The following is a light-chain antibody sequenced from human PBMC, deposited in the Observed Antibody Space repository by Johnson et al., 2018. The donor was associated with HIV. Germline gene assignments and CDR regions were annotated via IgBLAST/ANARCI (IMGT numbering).Light chain of an antibody. V-gene: IGLV1-51*02. CDR3: ATWDSSLSAFYV. Sequence: QSVLTQPPSVSAAPGQKVTISCSGSSSNIGKNYVSWYQQLPGTAPKVLIYENNKRPSGIPDRFSGSKSGTSATLGITGLQTGDEADYYCATWDSSLSAFYVFGTGTKVTV. J-gene: IGLJ1*01. CDR2: ENN. CDR1: SSNIGKNY.